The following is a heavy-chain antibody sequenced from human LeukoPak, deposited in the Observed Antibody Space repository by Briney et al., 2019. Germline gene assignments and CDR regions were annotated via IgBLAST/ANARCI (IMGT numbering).Heavy chain of an antibody. CDR3: ARSSDYYDSSGSGTTRDY. J-gene: IGHJ4*02. CDR1: GFTFSSYW. V-gene: IGHV3-7*01. D-gene: IGHD3-22*01. CDR2: IKQDGSEK. Sequence: PGGSLRLSCAASGFTFSSYWMSWVRQAPGKGLEWVANIKQDGSEKYYVDSVKGRFTISRDNAKNSLYLQMNSLRAEDTAVYYCARSSDYYDSSGSGTTRDYWGQGTLVTVSS.